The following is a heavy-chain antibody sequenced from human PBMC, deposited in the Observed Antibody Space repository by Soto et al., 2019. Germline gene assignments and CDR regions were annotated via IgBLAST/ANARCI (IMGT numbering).Heavy chain of an antibody. CDR2: IYYTGST. V-gene: IGHV4-31*03. J-gene: IGHJ4*02. CDR1: GGSTGSGGYY. D-gene: IGHD4-17*01. Sequence: QVQLQESGPGLVKTSQTLSLTCTVSGGSTGSGGYYWSWIRQHPGKGPEWIGYIYYTGSTYYSPSLKSRVSISVDTSKNQFSLKLDSVTAADTAVYYCARADYGDRGLAFDSWGQGTLVTVSS. CDR3: ARADYGDRGLAFDS.